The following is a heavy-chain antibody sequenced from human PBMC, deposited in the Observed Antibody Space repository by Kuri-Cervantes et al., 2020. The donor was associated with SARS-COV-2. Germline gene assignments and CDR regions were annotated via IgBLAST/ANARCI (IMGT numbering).Heavy chain of an antibody. Sequence: SVKVSCKASGGTFSSYAISWVRQAPGQGLEWMGGIIPIFGTANYAQKFQGRVTITTDESTSTAYMELSSLRSEDTAMYYCARGGWTTQSSSAVGSYYYYYMDVWGKGTTVTVSS. D-gene: IGHD6-6*01. CDR3: ARGGWTTQSSSAVGSYYYYYMDV. J-gene: IGHJ6*03. V-gene: IGHV1-69*05. CDR2: IIPIFGTA. CDR1: GGTFSSYA.